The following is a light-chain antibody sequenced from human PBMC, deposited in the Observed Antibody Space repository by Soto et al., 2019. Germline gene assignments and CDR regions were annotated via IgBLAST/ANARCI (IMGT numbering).Light chain of an antibody. CDR3: QHYMSSVT. CDR2: GVS. V-gene: IGKV3-20*01. J-gene: IGKJ1*01. Sequence: EIVLTQSPGSLSLSPGERATLSCRARQSVDSTFFAWYQNKHGQAPRLLMYGVSKRATGIPDRFSGRGSGTDFTLTISRLEPEDFAVYYYQHYMSSVTFGQGTRVEIK. CDR1: QSVDSTF.